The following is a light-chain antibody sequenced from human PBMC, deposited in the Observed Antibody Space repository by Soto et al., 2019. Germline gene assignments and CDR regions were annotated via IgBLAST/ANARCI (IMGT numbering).Light chain of an antibody. CDR3: ASWDDSLNGRV. CDR1: TSNIGGNT. V-gene: IGLV1-44*01. CDR2: SNN. J-gene: IGLJ3*02. Sequence: QSVLTQPPSASGTPGQRVTMSCSGSTSNIGGNTVNWYQQLPGTAPKLLIHSNNHRPSGVPDRFSGSKSGTSASLAISGLQSEDEADYYCASWDDSLNGRVFGGGTKVTVL.